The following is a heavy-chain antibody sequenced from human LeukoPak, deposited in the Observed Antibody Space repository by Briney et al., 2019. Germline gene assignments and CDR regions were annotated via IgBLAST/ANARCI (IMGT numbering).Heavy chain of an antibody. CDR2: ISGSSNT. CDR1: GFTFSNCA. D-gene: IGHD4-17*01. CDR3: AKVDSVTTPGSKYAPFDY. J-gene: IGHJ4*02. Sequence: GGSLRLSCAATGFTFSNCAMYWVRQAPGKGLEWVSAISGSSNTYYADSVKGRFTISRDNSKNTLFLQMNSLRAEDTAVYYCAKVDSVTTPGSKYAPFDYWGQGTLVTVSS. V-gene: IGHV3-23*01.